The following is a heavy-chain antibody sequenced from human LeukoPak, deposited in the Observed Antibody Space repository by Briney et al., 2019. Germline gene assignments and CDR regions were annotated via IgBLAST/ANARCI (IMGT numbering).Heavy chain of an antibody. J-gene: IGHJ4*02. Sequence: SETLSLTCTVSGGSITSYYWAWLRQPPGKGLEWIGYLYYSGYSNYNPSLKSRVSISVDTSKNQFSLKLSSVTAADTAVYYCARDQIYGGSIDYWGQGTLVTVSS. CDR1: GGSITSYY. CDR3: ARDQIYGGSIDY. CDR2: LYYSGYS. D-gene: IGHD5-12*01. V-gene: IGHV4-59*12.